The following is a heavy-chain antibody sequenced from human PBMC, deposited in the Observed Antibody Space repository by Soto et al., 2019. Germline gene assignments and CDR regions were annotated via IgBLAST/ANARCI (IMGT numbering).Heavy chain of an antibody. CDR1: GFTFSSYG. Sequence: ESGGGVVQPGRSLRLSCAASGFTFSSYGMHWVRQAPGKGLEWVAVISYDGSNKYYADSVKGRFTISRDNSKNTLYLQMNSLRAEDTAVYYCAKDFFRGGTVMGDYWGQGTLVTVSS. CDR2: ISYDGSNK. V-gene: IGHV3-30*18. D-gene: IGHD4-4*01. CDR3: AKDFFRGGTVMGDY. J-gene: IGHJ4*02.